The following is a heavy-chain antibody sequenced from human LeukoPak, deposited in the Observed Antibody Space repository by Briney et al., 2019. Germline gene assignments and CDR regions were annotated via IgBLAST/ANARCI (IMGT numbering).Heavy chain of an antibody. CDR3: ARVLSYRPYDAFDI. V-gene: IGHV4-59*12. CDR1: GGSISSYY. D-gene: IGHD1-26*01. Sequence: PSETLSLTCTVSGGSISSYYWSWIRQPPGKGLEWIGYIYYSGSTNYNPSLKSRVTISVDTSKNQFSLKLSSVTAVDTAVYYCARVLSYRPYDAFDIWGQGTMVTVSS. CDR2: IYYSGST. J-gene: IGHJ3*02.